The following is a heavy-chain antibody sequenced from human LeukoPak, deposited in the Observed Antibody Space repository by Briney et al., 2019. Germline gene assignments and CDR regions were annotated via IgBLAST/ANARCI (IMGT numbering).Heavy chain of an antibody. Sequence: SETLSLTCTVSGGSISSSSYYWGWIRQPPGKGLEWIGSIYYSGSTYYNPSLKSRVTISVDTSKNQFSLKLSSVTAADTAVYYRARDREVRGVWSNWFDPWGQGTLVTVSS. CDR3: ARDREVRGVWSNWFDP. D-gene: IGHD3-10*01. J-gene: IGHJ5*02. CDR2: IYYSGST. V-gene: IGHV4-39*07. CDR1: GGSISSSSYY.